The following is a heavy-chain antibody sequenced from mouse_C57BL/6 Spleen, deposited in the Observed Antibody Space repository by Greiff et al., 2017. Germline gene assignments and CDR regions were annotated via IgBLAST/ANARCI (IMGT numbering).Heavy chain of an antibody. CDR1: GYTFTDYE. CDR2: IDPETGGT. CDR3: TRGSLFFDY. J-gene: IGHJ2*01. Sequence: QVQLKESGAELVRPGASVTLSCKASGYTFTDYEMHWVKQTPVHGLEWIGAIDPETGGTAYNQKFKGKAILTADKSSSTAYMERRSLTSEDSAVYYCTRGSLFFDYWGQGTTLKVSS. V-gene: IGHV1-15*01. D-gene: IGHD6-2*01.